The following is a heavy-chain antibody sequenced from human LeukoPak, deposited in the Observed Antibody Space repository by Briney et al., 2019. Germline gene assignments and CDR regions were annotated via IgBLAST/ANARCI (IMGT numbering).Heavy chain of an antibody. D-gene: IGHD2-21*02. Sequence: GGSLRLSCAASGFTFSSYSMNWVRQAPGKGLEWVSYISSSSSTIYYADSVKGRFTISRDNAKNSLYLQMNSLRAEDTAVYYCARMNPYCGGDCYPDYWGQGTLVTVSS. J-gene: IGHJ4*02. V-gene: IGHV3-48*04. CDR3: ARMNPYCGGDCYPDY. CDR2: ISSSSSTI. CDR1: GFTFSSYS.